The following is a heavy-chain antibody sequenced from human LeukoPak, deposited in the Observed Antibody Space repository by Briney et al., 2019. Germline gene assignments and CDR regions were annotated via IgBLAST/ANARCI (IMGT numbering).Heavy chain of an antibody. D-gene: IGHD3-9*01. Sequence: ASVKVSCKASGYTFTSYYMHWVRQAPGQGLEWMGIINPSGGSTSYAQKFQGRVTMTRDTSTSTVYMELSSLRSEDTAVYYCARVSDYDILTGDAFDIWGQGTMVTVSS. CDR1: GYTFTSYY. CDR2: INPSGGST. CDR3: ARVSDYDILTGDAFDI. V-gene: IGHV1-46*01. J-gene: IGHJ3*02.